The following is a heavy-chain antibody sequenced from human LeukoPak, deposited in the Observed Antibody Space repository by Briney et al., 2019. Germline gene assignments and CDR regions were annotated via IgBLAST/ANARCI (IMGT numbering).Heavy chain of an antibody. V-gene: IGHV3-48*01. J-gene: IGHJ4*02. CDR3: AKWGVDEGEWRHYVDY. CDR1: GFTFSSYS. D-gene: IGHD3-16*01. Sequence: RSGGSLRLSCAASGFTFSSYSMNWVRQAPGKGLEWVSYISSSSSTIYYADSVKGRFAISRDNAKNSLYLQMNSLRAEDTAIYYCAKWGVDEGEWRHYVDYWGQGALVIVSS. CDR2: ISSSSSTI.